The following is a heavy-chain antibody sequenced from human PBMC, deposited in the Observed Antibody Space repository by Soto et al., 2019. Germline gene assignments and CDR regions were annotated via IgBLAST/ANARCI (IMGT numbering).Heavy chain of an antibody. CDR2: IYYSGST. D-gene: IGHD2-15*01. Sequence: SETLSLTCTVSGGSISSSSYYWGWIRQPPGKGLEWIGSIYYSGSTYYNPSLKSRVTISVDTSKNQFSLKLSSVAAADTAVYYCASGVVVVAATDYYYYYGMDVWGQGTTVTSP. CDR1: GGSISSSSYY. CDR3: ASGVVVVAATDYYYYYGMDV. V-gene: IGHV4-39*01. J-gene: IGHJ6*02.